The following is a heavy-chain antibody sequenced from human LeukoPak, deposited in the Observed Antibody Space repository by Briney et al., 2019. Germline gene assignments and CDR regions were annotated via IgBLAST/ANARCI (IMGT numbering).Heavy chain of an antibody. CDR2: ISGSGGST. Sequence: GGSLRLSCAASGFTVSASYMNWVRQAPGKGLEWVSAISGSGGSTYYADSVKGRFTISRDNSKNTLYLQMNSLRAEDTAVYYCAKSERGYSGYDRYNWFDPWGQGTLVTVSS. D-gene: IGHD5-12*01. CDR1: GFTVSASY. V-gene: IGHV3-23*01. CDR3: AKSERGYSGYDRYNWFDP. J-gene: IGHJ5*02.